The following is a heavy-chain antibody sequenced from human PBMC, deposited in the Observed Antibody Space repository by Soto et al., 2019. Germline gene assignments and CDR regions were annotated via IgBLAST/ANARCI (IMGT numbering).Heavy chain of an antibody. CDR2: IGGSGDRT. CDR1: GFTFTRYA. CDR3: ATASTYEYVWGSCRYYFDY. J-gene: IGHJ4*02. V-gene: IGHV3-23*01. Sequence: GGSLRLSCAASGFTFTRYAMSLVRQSPGKGLEWVSGIGGSGDRTHYPDSVKGRFTISRDNSKNTLYLQMNSLRAEDKAVYYCATASTYEYVWGSCRYYFDYWGQGALMTLSS. D-gene: IGHD3-16*02.